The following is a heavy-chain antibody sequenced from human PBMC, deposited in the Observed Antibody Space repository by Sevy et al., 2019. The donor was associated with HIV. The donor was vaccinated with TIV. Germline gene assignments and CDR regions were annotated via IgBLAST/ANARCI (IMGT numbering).Heavy chain of an antibody. Sequence: GGSLRLSCAASGFTFSSYGMHWVRQAPGKGLEWVAVISYDGSNKYYADSVKGRFTISRDNSKNTLYLQMNSLRAEDTAVYYCAKDLKAARPGGAYYYYGMDVWGQGTTVTVSS. D-gene: IGHD6-6*01. CDR1: GFTFSSYG. CDR3: AKDLKAARPGGAYYYYGMDV. CDR2: ISYDGSNK. V-gene: IGHV3-30*18. J-gene: IGHJ6*02.